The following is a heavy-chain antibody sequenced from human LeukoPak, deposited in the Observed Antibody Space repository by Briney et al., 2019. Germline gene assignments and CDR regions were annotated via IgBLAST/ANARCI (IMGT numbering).Heavy chain of an antibody. CDR1: GGSISSYY. CDR3: ARGPLRFLEWSYGMDV. CDR2: IYNSGST. J-gene: IGHJ6*02. V-gene: IGHV4-59*01. Sequence: SETLSLTCTVSGGSISSYYRSWIRQPPGKGLEWIGCIYNSGSTNYNPSLKSRVTISVDTSKNQVSLKLISVTAADAAVYYCARGPLRFLEWSYGMDVWGQGTTVTVSS. D-gene: IGHD3-3*01.